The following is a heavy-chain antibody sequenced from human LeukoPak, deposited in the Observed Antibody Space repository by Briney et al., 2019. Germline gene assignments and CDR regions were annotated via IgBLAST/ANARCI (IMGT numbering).Heavy chain of an antibody. Sequence: GGSLRLSCTASGFTFSSYQMIWVRQAPGKGLEWVSYISTSGRSTYYAESVKGQFTISRDNAKNSLYMQVNSLKAEDTAVYYCVRDREESSSSYLRGDYWGQGALVTVSS. D-gene: IGHD6-6*01. J-gene: IGHJ4*02. CDR2: ISTSGRST. CDR3: VRDREESSSSYLRGDY. V-gene: IGHV3-48*03. CDR1: GFTFSSYQ.